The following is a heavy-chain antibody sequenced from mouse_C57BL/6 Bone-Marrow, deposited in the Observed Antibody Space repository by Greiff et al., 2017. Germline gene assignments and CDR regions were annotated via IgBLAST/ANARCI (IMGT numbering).Heavy chain of an antibody. CDR3: ATSAMVTTTGYYFDY. V-gene: IGHV1-55*01. Sequence: QVQLQQPGAELVKPGASVKMSCKASGYTFTSYWITWVKQRPGQGLEWIGDIYPGSGSTNYNEKFKSKDTLTVDTSSSTAYMQLSSLTSEDSAVYYCATSAMVTTTGYYFDYGGQGTTLTVSA. CDR1: GYTFTSYW. J-gene: IGHJ2*01. D-gene: IGHD2-2*01. CDR2: IYPGSGST.